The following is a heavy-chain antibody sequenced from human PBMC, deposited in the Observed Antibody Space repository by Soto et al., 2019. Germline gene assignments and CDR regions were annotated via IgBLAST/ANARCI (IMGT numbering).Heavy chain of an antibody. CDR2: IKHSGIT. CDR1: GGSFSDYY. CDR3: ARGGNKFCLFSYNALDV. J-gene: IGHJ6*02. Sequence: QVQLQQWGAGLLKPSETLSLTCAVYGGSFSDYYWGGIRQSPGKGLGCIAEIKHSGITNYNPSLKSRVTISVDTSKNHFSLNLSSVTASDTAVYYCARGGNKFCLFSYNALDVWGQGTTVTVSS. D-gene: IGHD3-16*01. V-gene: IGHV4-34*01.